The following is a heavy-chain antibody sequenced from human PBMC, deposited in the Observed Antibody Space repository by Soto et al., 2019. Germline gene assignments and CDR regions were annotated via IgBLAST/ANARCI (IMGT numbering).Heavy chain of an antibody. D-gene: IGHD6-13*01. CDR2: IKQDGSEK. Sequence: EVQVVESGGGLVQPGGSLRLSCAASGFTFSSYWMTWVRQAPGKGLEWVANIKQDGSEKYYVDSVKGRFAISRDNAKNSLYLQMNSLRAKDTAVYYCARDLSSSTWPDFYYYYYMDVWGKGTTVTVSS. V-gene: IGHV3-7*01. CDR1: GFTFSSYW. J-gene: IGHJ6*03. CDR3: ARDLSSSTWPDFYYYYYMDV.